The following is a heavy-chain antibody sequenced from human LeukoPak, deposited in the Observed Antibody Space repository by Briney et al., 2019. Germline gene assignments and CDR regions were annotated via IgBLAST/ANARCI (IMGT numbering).Heavy chain of an antibody. V-gene: IGHV3-21*01. Sequence: GGSLRLSCAASGFTFSSYSMNWVRQAPGKGLEWVSSISSSSSYIYYADSVKGRFTISRDNAKNSLYLQMNSLRAEDTAVYYCARGSRSIVGAFDICGQGTMVTVSS. CDR2: ISSSSSYI. J-gene: IGHJ3*02. CDR1: GFTFSSYS. CDR3: ARGSRSIVGAFDI. D-gene: IGHD1-26*01.